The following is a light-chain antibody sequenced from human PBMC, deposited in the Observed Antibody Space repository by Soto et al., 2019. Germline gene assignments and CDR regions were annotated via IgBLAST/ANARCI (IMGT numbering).Light chain of an antibody. CDR2: DAY. Sequence: EIVLTQSPATLSLSPGERVTLSCRASQNVSTYLAWYQQKPGQAPRLLIYDAYDRATGIPARFSGSGSGTDFPLTISSLEPEDSAVYYCQQRTNWLTFGPGTKVDIK. J-gene: IGKJ3*01. CDR3: QQRTNWLT. CDR1: QNVSTY. V-gene: IGKV3-11*01.